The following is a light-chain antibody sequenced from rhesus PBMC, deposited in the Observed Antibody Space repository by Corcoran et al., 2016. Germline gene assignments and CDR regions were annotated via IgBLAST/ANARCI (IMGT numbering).Light chain of an antibody. CDR2: RTS. Sequence: DIQMTQSPSSLSASVGDRVTITCRASQGISNWLAWYQQQPGKAPKLLIYRTSNLETGVPSSFSGSGSWTDFTPTISSLQPEDNATYYCQQHDNSPWTFGQGTKVEIK. J-gene: IGKJ1*01. V-gene: IGKV1-69*01. CDR3: QQHDNSPWT. CDR1: QGISNW.